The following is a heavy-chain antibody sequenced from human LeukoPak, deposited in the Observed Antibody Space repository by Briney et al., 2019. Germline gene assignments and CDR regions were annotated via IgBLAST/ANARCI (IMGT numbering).Heavy chain of an antibody. J-gene: IGHJ6*02. Sequence: VGSLRLSCAASGFTFSSYGMHWVRQAPGKGLEWVAVIWYDGSNKYYADSVKGRFTISRDNSKNTLYLQMNSLRAEDTAVYYCARDRFYPYYGMDVWGQGTTVTVSS. CDR2: IWYDGSNK. V-gene: IGHV3-33*01. D-gene: IGHD2/OR15-2a*01. CDR1: GFTFSSYG. CDR3: ARDRFYPYYGMDV.